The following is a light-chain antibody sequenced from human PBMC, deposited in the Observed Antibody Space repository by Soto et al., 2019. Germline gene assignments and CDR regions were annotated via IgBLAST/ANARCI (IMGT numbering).Light chain of an antibody. V-gene: IGLV2-14*01. CDR1: SSDVGGYNY. CDR3: SSYTNINTRACV. Sequence: QSALTQPASVSGSPGQSITISCTGTSSDVGGYNYVSWYQQHPGKAPKLMIYEVSNRPSGVSTRFSGPKSGNTASLTISGLQAEDEADYYCSSYTNINTRACVFGTGTKVTVL. J-gene: IGLJ1*01. CDR2: EVS.